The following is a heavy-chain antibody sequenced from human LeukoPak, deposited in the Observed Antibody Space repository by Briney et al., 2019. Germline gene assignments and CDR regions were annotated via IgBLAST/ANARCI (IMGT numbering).Heavy chain of an antibody. J-gene: IGHJ4*02. CDR1: GFTFSTYW. CDR2: INPDGTTE. D-gene: IGHD5-12*01. Sequence: GGSLRLSCAASGFTFSTYWMSWVRQAPGKGLEWVASINPDGTTEHYVDSVKGRFTVSRDNAKNSLFLQMNTLRVEDTAVYYCARGPSGYHNTGGQGTLVTVSS. CDR3: ARGPSGYHNT. V-gene: IGHV3-7*01.